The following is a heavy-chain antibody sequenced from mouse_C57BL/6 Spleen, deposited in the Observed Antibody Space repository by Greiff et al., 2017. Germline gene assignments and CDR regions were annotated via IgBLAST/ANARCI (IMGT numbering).Heavy chain of an antibody. CDR2: IYPGDGDT. J-gene: IGHJ1*03. V-gene: IGHV1-82*01. CDR3: ARRTTEGLYWYFDV. D-gene: IGHD1-1*01. CDR1: GYAFSSSW. Sequence: QVQLQQSGPELVKPGASVKISCKASGYAFSSSWMNWVKQRPGKGLEWIGRIYPGDGDTNYNGKFKGKATLTADKSSSTAYMQLSSLTSEDSAVYFCARRTTEGLYWYFDVWGTGTTVTVSS.